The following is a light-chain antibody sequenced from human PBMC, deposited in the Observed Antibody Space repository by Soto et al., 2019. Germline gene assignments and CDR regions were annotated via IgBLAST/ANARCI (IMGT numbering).Light chain of an antibody. Sequence: EIVLTQSPGTLSFSPGERATLSCRASQSFTNSYLAWYQQKIAQAPRLLIYGASRRATGIPDRFRGSGSGTDFTLTISRLEPEDFAVDYCHQYGNSPQNTFGQGTKLEI. V-gene: IGKV3-20*01. J-gene: IGKJ2*01. CDR1: QSFTNSY. CDR2: GAS. CDR3: HQYGNSPQNT.